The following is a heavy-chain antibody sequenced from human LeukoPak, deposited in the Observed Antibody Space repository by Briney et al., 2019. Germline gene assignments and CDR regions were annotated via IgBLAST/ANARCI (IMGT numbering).Heavy chain of an antibody. CDR1: GGSFSGYY. Sequence: PSETLSLTCAAYGGSFSGYYWSWIRQPPGKGLEWIGEINHSGSTNYNPSLKSRVTISVDTSKNQFSLKLSSVTAADTAVYYCARGGVRGNHYYHSTRHFDYWGQGTLVTVSS. V-gene: IGHV4-34*01. CDR2: INHSGST. D-gene: IGHD3-22*01. J-gene: IGHJ4*02. CDR3: ARGGVRGNHYYHSTRHFDY.